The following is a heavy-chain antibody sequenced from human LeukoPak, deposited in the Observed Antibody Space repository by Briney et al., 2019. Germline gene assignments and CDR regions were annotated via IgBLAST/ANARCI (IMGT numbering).Heavy chain of an antibody. Sequence: GRSLRLSCAASGFTFDDYAMHWVRQAPGKGLEWVSGISWNSGSIGYADSVKGRFTISRDNAKNSLYLQMNSLRAEDTALYYCAKEIYGGNSYFDYWGQGTLVTVSS. V-gene: IGHV3-9*01. CDR2: ISWNSGSI. CDR1: GFTFDDYA. D-gene: IGHD4-23*01. CDR3: AKEIYGGNSYFDY. J-gene: IGHJ4*02.